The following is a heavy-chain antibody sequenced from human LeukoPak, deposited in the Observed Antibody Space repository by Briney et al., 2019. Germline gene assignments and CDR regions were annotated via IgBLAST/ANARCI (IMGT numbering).Heavy chain of an antibody. J-gene: IGHJ4*02. CDR1: GGTFSSYA. CDR3: ASSPGTIENYDPSGLDY. D-gene: IGHD3-22*01. V-gene: IGHV1-69*05. CDR2: IIPIFGTA. Sequence: GASVKVSCKASGGTFSSYAISWVRQAPGQGLEWMGGIIPIFGTANYAQKFQGRVTMTTDTSTSTAYMELRSLRSDDTAVYYCASSPGTIENYDPSGLDYWGQGTLVTVSS.